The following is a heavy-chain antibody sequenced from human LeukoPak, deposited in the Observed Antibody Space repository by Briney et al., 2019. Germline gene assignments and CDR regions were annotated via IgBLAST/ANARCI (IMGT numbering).Heavy chain of an antibody. D-gene: IGHD1-26*01. J-gene: IGHJ3*02. Sequence: PGGSLRLSCAASGFTFSSYGMHWVRQAPGKGLEWVGRIKSETDGGTTDYAAPVKGRFTISRDDSKNTLYLQMNSLKTEDTAVYYCTTGIMWELLGRGLGRHAFDIWGQGTMVTVSS. V-gene: IGHV3-15*01. CDR2: IKSETDGGTT. CDR3: TTGIMWELLGRGLGRHAFDI. CDR1: GFTFSSYG.